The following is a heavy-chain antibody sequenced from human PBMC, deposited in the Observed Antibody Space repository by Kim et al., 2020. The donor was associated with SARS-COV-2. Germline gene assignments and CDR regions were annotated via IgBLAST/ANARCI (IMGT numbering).Heavy chain of an antibody. CDR2: T. J-gene: IGHJ4*02. D-gene: IGHD2-21*02. CDR3: ARGGLTSFDY. V-gene: IGHV3-53*01. Sequence: TEYPGPVKGRVNITSDNSKNTLYLQMNSLRAEDTAIYYCARGGLTSFDYWGQGTLVTVSS.